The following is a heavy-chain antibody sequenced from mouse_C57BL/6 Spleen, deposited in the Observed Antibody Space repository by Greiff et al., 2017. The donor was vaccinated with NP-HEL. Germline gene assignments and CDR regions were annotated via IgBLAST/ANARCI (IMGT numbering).Heavy chain of an antibody. V-gene: IGHV1-15*01. CDR2: IDPETGGT. Sequence: SGAELVRPGASVTLSCKASGYTFTDYEMHWVKQTPVHGLEWIGAIDPETGGTAYNQKFKGKAILTADKSSSTAYMELRSLTSEDSAVYYCTRSGYDYDGDYWGQGTSVTVSS. CDR3: TRSGYDYDGDY. D-gene: IGHD2-4*01. CDR1: GYTFTDYE. J-gene: IGHJ4*01.